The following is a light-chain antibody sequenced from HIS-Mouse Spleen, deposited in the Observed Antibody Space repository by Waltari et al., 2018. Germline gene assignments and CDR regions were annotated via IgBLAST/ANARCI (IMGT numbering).Light chain of an antibody. Sequence: QSALTQPPSVSGSPGQSVTISCTGTSSDVGSYNRVPWYQQPPGTPPKHMIYEVSNRPSAVPDRFSGSKSGNTASLTISGLQAEDEADYYCSSYTSSSTVFGTGTKVTVL. J-gene: IGLJ1*01. CDR3: SSYTSSSTV. CDR1: SSDVGSYNR. V-gene: IGLV2-18*02. CDR2: EVS.